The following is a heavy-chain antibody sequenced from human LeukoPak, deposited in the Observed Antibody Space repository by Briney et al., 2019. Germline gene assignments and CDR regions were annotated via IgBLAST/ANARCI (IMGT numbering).Heavy chain of an antibody. CDR1: GFIFNTNG. CDR3: ARGVYWSLDY. D-gene: IGHD1-1*01. J-gene: IGHJ4*02. V-gene: IGHV3-23*01. CDR2: IAGGDEST. Sequence: GGSLRLSCAISGFIFNTNGMNWVRQSPGKGLEWLATIAGGDESTYYADSVKGRCAISRDNSKNTVFLHMNSLSVEDTAVYYCARGVYWSLDYWGQGAPVTVSS.